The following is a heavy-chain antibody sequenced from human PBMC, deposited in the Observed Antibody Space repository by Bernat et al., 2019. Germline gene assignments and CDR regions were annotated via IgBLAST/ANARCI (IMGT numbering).Heavy chain of an antibody. CDR3: ARDPHNWFQNNWFDP. D-gene: IGHD1-20*01. Sequence: EVQLVESGGGLVQPGGSLRLSCAASGFTFSSYSMNWVRQAPGKGLEWVSYISSSSSTIYYADSVKGRFTISRDNAKNSLYLQMNSLRDEDTAVYYCARDPHNWFQNNWFDPWGQGTLVTVSS. V-gene: IGHV3-48*02. J-gene: IGHJ5*02. CDR1: GFTFSSYS. CDR2: ISSSSSTI.